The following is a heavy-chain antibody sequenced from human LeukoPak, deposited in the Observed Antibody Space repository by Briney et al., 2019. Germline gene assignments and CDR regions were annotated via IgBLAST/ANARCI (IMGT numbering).Heavy chain of an antibody. CDR3: ARRGYSSSWPLVFDY. CDR2: IYYTGST. J-gene: IGHJ4*01. V-gene: IGHV4-39*01. D-gene: IGHD6-13*01. CDR1: GGSISSSSYY. Sequence: PSETLSLTCTVSGGSISSSSYYWGWIRQPPGKGLEFIGSIYYTGSTYYNPSLKSRVTISVDTSNYQFSLRLSSVTAADTAVYYCARRGYSSSWPLVFDYWGHGTLVTVSS.